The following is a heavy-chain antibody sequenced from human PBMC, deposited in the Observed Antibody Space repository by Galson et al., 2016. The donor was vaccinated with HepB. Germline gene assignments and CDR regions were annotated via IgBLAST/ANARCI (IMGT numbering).Heavy chain of an antibody. D-gene: IGHD3-22*01. CDR2: INDSGRT. V-gene: IGHV4-38-2*02. CDR1: GYPIRNGYF. CDR3: ARRLPARGMWGRSGYIDY. Sequence: SETLSLTCTVSGYPIRNGYFWGWIRRSPGKGLEWIGEINDSGRTNYNPSLNSRVTVSLDMSKNQFSLNLTSVTAADTAIFFCARRLPARGMWGRSGYIDYWGRGTLVTVSA. J-gene: IGHJ4*02.